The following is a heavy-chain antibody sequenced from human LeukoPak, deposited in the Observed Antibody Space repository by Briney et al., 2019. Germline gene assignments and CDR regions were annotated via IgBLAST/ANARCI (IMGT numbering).Heavy chain of an antibody. D-gene: IGHD5-12*01. V-gene: IGHV1-24*01. CDR3: ATKERIVATIDFDY. CDR1: GYTLTELS. Sequence: ASVKVSCKVSGYTLTELSMHWVRRAPGKGLEWMGGFDPEDGETIYAQKFQGRVTMTEDTSTDTAYMELSSLRSEDTAVYCCATKERIVATIDFDYWGQGTLVTVSS. J-gene: IGHJ4*02. CDR2: FDPEDGET.